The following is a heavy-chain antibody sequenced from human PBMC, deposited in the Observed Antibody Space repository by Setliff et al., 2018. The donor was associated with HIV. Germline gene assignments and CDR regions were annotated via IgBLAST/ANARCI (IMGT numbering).Heavy chain of an antibody. J-gene: IGHJ4*02. CDR2: INGGNGNT. CDR3: ARGGGGLSGSYSAFDY. V-gene: IGHV1-3*01. CDR1: GYTFTNYG. Sequence: ASVKVSRKASGYTFTNYGINWVRQAPGQRLGWMGGINGGNGNTKYSQKFQGRVTITRDTSASTAYMELSSLRSEETAVSYCARGGGGLSGSYSAFDYWGQGTLVTVSS. D-gene: IGHD1-26*01.